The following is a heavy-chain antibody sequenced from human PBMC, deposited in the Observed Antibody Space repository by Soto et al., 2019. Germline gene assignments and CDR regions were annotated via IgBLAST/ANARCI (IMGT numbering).Heavy chain of an antibody. CDR1: GGSISSSSYY. V-gene: IGHV4-39*01. Sequence: SETLSLTCTVSGGSISSSSYYWGWIRQPPGKGLEWIGSIYYSGSTYYNPSLKSRVTISVDTSKNQFSLKLSSVTAADTAVYYCARLDTFYGSGSSQRSGYMDVWGKGTTVTVSS. D-gene: IGHD3-10*01. CDR3: ARLDTFYGSGSSQRSGYMDV. CDR2: IYYSGST. J-gene: IGHJ6*03.